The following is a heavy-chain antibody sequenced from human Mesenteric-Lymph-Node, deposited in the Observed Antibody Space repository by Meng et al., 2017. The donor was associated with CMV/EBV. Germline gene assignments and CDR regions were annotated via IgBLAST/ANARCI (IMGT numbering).Heavy chain of an antibody. CDR1: GGSFSGYY. J-gene: IGHJ4*02. Sequence: VPLQQWVDGMLKPSATLSLTCAVYGGSFSGYYWSWIRQPPGKGLEWIGEINHSGSTNYNPSLKSRVTISVDTSKNQFSLKLSSVTAADTAVYYCARHQRWLKSEGGFNYWGQGTLVTVSS. D-gene: IGHD4-23*01. CDR3: ARHQRWLKSEGGFNY. V-gene: IGHV4-34*01. CDR2: INHSGST.